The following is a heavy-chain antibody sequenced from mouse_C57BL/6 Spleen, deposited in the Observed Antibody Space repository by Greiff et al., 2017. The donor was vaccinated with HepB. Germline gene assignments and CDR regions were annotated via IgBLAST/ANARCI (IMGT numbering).Heavy chain of an antibody. D-gene: IGHD6-1*01. J-gene: IGHJ4*01. CDR2: IHPNSGST. V-gene: IGHV1-64*01. Sequence: QVQLQQPGAELVKPGASVKLSCKSSGYTFTSYWMHWVKQRPGQGLEWVGMIHPNSGSTNYNEKFKSKATLTVDKSSSTAYMQLSSPTSEDSAVYDCAREPNPYAMDYWGQGTSVTVSA. CDR3: AREPNPYAMDY. CDR1: GYTFTSYW.